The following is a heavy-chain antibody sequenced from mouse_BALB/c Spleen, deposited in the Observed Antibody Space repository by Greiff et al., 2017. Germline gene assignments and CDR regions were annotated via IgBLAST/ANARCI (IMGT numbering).Heavy chain of an antibody. CDR1: GFAFSSYD. Sequence: EVKLVESGGGLVKPGGSLKLSCAASGFAFSSYDMPWVRQTPEKRLEWVAYISSGGGSTYYPDTVKGRFTISRDNTKNTLYLQMSSLKSEDTAMYYCAGYGNYVYFDYWGQGTTLTVSS. CDR2: ISSGGGST. D-gene: IGHD2-1*01. J-gene: IGHJ2*01. CDR3: AGYGNYVYFDY. V-gene: IGHV5-12-1*01.